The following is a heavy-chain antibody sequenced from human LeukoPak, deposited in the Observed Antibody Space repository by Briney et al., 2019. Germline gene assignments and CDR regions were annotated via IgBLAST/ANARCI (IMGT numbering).Heavy chain of an antibody. CDR3: ARESPLRFLEWSYYYYYMDV. J-gene: IGHJ6*03. D-gene: IGHD3-3*01. CDR2: ISYDGSNK. V-gene: IGHV3-30*19. CDR1: GFTFSSYG. Sequence: GGSLRLSCAASGFTFSSYGMHWVRQAPGKGLEWVAVISYDGSNKYYADSVKGRFTISRDNSKNTLYLQMNSLRAEDTAVYYCARESPLRFLEWSYYYYYMDVWGKGTTVTVSS.